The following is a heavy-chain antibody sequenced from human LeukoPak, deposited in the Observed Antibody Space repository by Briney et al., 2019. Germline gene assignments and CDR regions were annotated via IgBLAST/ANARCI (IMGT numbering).Heavy chain of an antibody. CDR3: ARAGGQGDY. Sequence: SETLSLTCAVYGGSFSGYYWSWIRQPPGKGLEWIGEINHSGSTNYNPSHKSRVTISVDTSKNQFSLKLSSVTAADTAVYYCARAGGQGDYWGQGTLVTVSS. CDR2: INHSGST. J-gene: IGHJ4*02. CDR1: GGSFSGYY. D-gene: IGHD3-16*01. V-gene: IGHV4-34*01.